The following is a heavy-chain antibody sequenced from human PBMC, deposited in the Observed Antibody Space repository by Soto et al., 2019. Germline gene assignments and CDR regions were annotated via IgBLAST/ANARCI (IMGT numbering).Heavy chain of an antibody. CDR1: GGTFRTFA. CDR2: IVPMFGTA. J-gene: IGHJ4*02. CDR3: ARGVRASSGYDLDS. Sequence: QVQLVQSGAEVKKPGSSVKVSCKSSGGTFRTFAFSWVRQAPGQGLQWMGGIVPMFGTANYAQKFQGRVTITADASTSTAYMELTSLRSEDAAVYYCARGVRASSGYDLDSWGQGTLVTVSS. D-gene: IGHD3-22*01. V-gene: IGHV1-69*01.